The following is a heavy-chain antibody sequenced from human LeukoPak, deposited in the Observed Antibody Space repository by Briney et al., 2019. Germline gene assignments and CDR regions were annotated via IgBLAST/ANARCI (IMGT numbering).Heavy chain of an antibody. Sequence: GGSLRLSCAASGFTFSSCWMSWVRQAPGKGLEWVANIKEDGSEKYYVDSVKGRFTISRDNAKNSLYLQMNSLGAEDTAVYYCASRRWLDLWGQGTLVTVSS. D-gene: IGHD4-23*01. CDR2: IKEDGSEK. J-gene: IGHJ5*02. CDR3: ASRRWLDL. V-gene: IGHV3-7*01. CDR1: GFTFSSCW.